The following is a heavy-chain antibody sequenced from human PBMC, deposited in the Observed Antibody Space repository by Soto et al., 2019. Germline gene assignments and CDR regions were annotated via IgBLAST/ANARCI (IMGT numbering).Heavy chain of an antibody. J-gene: IGHJ5*02. CDR2: TYYSGST. CDR1: GGSISSGDYY. CDR3: ARDRSEMVRGVIYNWFDP. D-gene: IGHD3-10*01. V-gene: IGHV4-30-4*01. Sequence: PSETLSLTCTVSGGSISSGDYYWSWIRQPPGKGLEWIGYTYYSGSTYYNPSLKSRVTISVDTSKNQFSLKLSSVTAADTAVYYCARDRSEMVRGVIYNWFDPWGQGTLVTVSS.